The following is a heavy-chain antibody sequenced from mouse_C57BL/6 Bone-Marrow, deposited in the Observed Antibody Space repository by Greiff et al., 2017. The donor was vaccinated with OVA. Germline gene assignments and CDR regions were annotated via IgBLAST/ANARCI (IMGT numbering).Heavy chain of an antibody. Sequence: EVQLVESGGGLVQPPGSLKLSCAASGFSFNTYAMNWVRQAPGKGLEWVARIRSKSNNYATYYADSVKDRFTISRDDSESMLYLQMNNLKTEDTAMYYCVRHDVYWYFDVWGTGTTVTVSS. J-gene: IGHJ1*03. CDR1: GFSFNTYA. D-gene: IGHD2-3*01. V-gene: IGHV10-1*01. CDR2: IRSKSNNYAT. CDR3: VRHDVYWYFDV.